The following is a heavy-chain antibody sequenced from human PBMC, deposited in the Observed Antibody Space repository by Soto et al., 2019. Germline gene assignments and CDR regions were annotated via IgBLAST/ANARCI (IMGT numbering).Heavy chain of an antibody. Sequence: SETLSLTCAVYGGSFSGYYWSWIRQPPGKGLEWIGSIYYSGSTYNNPSLRSRVSMSIDTSKDQFSLKLKSVTAADTALYFCARQRTSVVTQAYFDVWGPGSLVTVSS. CDR1: GGSFSGYY. V-gene: IGHV4-59*04. D-gene: IGHD2-21*02. CDR3: ARQRTSVVTQAYFDV. CDR2: IYYSGST. J-gene: IGHJ4*02.